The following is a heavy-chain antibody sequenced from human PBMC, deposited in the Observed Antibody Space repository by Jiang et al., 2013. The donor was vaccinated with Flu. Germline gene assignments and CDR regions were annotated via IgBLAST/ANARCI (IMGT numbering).Heavy chain of an antibody. Sequence: GASVKVSCKASGYTFTDYNIHWVRQAPGQGLEWMGRIISNSGGTNYAQRFQGRVTLTRDTSISTVYMEMSRLTSDDTAAYYCARGHNNAFEYWGQGTLVTVSS. J-gene: IGHJ4*02. CDR2: IISNSGGT. CDR1: GYTFTDYN. CDR3: ARGHNNAFEY. V-gene: IGHV1-2*06. D-gene: IGHD2-8*01.